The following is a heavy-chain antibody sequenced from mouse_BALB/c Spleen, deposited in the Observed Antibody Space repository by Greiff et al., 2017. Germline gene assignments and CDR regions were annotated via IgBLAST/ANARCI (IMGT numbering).Heavy chain of an antibody. D-gene: IGHD1-1*01. CDR3: ARRGVYYGSSEAMDY. CDR2: IYPGDGDT. CDR1: GYTFTSYW. J-gene: IGHJ4*01. Sequence: QVQLQQSGAELARPGASVKLSCKASGYTFTSYWMQWVKQRPGQGLEWIGAIYPGDGDTRYTQKFKGKATLTADKSSSTAYMQLSSLASEDSAVYYCARRGVYYGSSEAMDYWGQGTSVTVSS. V-gene: IGHV1-87*01.